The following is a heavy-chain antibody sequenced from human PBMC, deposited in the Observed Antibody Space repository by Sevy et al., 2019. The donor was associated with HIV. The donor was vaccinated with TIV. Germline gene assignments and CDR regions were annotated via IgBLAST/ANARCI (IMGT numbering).Heavy chain of an antibody. V-gene: IGHV1-2*06. CDR3: VRAPTDFWTGGMDV. CDR2: INPSSGAT. D-gene: IGHD3-3*01. Sequence: ASVKVSCKASGYSFTCYYMHWVRQAPGQGLEWMGRINPSSGATDDSQKFQGRVTMTRDTSISTAYMEVSRLRSDDTAVYYCVRAPTDFWTGGMDVWGQGTTVTVSS. CDR1: GYSFTCYY. J-gene: IGHJ6*02.